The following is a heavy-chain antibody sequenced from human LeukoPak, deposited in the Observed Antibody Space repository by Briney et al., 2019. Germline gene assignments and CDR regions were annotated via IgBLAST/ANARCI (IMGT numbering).Heavy chain of an antibody. V-gene: IGHV6-1*01. D-gene: IGHD3-22*01. CDR1: GDTLSSNSAA. CDR2: TYYRSKWSH. J-gene: IGHJ4*02. Sequence: SQTLSLTCAISGDTLSSNSAAWNWIRQSPSRGLEWLGRTYYRSKWSHDYAVSVKSRITINPDTSMNQFSLKLSSVTAADTAVYYCARSIEVVVIRPFDYWGQGTLVTVSS. CDR3: ARSIEVVVIRPFDY.